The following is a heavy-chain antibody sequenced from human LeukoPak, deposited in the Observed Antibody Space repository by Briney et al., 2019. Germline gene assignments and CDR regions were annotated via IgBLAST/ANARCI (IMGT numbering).Heavy chain of an antibody. V-gene: IGHV4-59*01. CDR3: ARGRSSGYSYGYYFDY. J-gene: IGHJ4*02. CDR1: GGSISSYY. D-gene: IGHD5-18*01. Sequence: ASETLSLTCTVSGGSISSYYWSWIRQPPGKGLEWIGYIYYSGSTNYNPSLKSRVTISVDTSKNQFSLKLSSVTAADTAVYYCARGRSSGYSYGYYFDYWGQGTLVTVSS. CDR2: IYYSGST.